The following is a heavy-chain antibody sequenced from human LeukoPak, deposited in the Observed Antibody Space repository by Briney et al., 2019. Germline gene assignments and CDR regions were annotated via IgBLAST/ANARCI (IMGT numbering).Heavy chain of an antibody. CDR1: GFTFRSYG. V-gene: IGHV3-30*18. CDR2: ISYDGSNK. D-gene: IGHD2-2*01. Sequence: GGSLRLSCVASGFTFRSYGMDWVRQAPGKGLEWVAVISYDGSNKYYADSVKGRFTISRDNSKNTVYLQMNSLGAEDTAVYYCAKDLEGYCSSSCYAGMEFWGQGTLVTVSS. CDR3: AKDLEGYCSSSCYAGMEF. J-gene: IGHJ4*02.